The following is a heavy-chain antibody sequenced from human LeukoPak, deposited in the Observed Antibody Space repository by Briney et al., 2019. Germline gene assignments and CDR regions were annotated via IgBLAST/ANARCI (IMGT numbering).Heavy chain of an antibody. Sequence: GASVKVSCKASGYTFTSYDINWVRQATGQGLEWMGWMNPNSGNTGYAQKFQGRVTMTRNTSISTAYMELSSLRSEDTAVYYCARAHSGSGSYSIDYWGQGTLVTVSS. D-gene: IGHD3-10*01. CDR3: ARAHSGSGSYSIDY. CDR1: GYTFTSYD. CDR2: MNPNSGNT. J-gene: IGHJ4*02. V-gene: IGHV1-8*01.